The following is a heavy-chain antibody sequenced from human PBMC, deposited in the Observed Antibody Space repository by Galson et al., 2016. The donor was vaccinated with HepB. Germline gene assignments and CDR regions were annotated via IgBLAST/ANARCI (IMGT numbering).Heavy chain of an antibody. D-gene: IGHD3-10*01. J-gene: IGHJ6*04. V-gene: IGHV3-7*01. CDR1: GFTFDTYW. CDR3: ARDLTMVQGLLVTSVYHLNGLDV. CDR2: IKEDGGEK. Sequence: SLRLSCAASGFTFDTYWMAWVRQAPGMGLQWVANIKEDGGEKYYLDSVKGRFTISRDNAKNSLFLQMNSLRAEDTAVYYCARDLTMVQGLLVTSVYHLNGLDVWGKGTTVTVSS.